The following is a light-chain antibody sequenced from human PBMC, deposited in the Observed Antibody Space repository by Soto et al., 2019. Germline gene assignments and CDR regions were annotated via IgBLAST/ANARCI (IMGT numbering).Light chain of an antibody. V-gene: IGLV2-14*01. CDR1: SSDVGLYDY. Sequence: ALTQPASVSWSPGQSITISCNGTSSDVGLYDYVSWYQQHPGKAPQLMIYAVSNRPSGVSNRFSASKSGNTASLFISGLQAEDEADYYCSSYTSDSSYVFGSGTKVTVL. J-gene: IGLJ1*01. CDR3: SSYTSDSSYV. CDR2: AVS.